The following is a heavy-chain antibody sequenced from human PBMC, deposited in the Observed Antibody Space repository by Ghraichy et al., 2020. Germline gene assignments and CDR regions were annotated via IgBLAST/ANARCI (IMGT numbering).Heavy chain of an antibody. CDR1: GGSISSSSYY. Sequence: SETLSLTCTVSGGSISSSSYYWGWIRQPPGKGLEWIGSIYYSGSTYYNPSLKSRVTISVDTSKNQFSLKLSSVTAADTAVYYCATQTSTVAGHLYYYGMDVWGQGTTVTVSS. CDR2: IYYSGST. J-gene: IGHJ6*02. D-gene: IGHD6-19*01. V-gene: IGHV4-39*01. CDR3: ATQTSTVAGHLYYYGMDV.